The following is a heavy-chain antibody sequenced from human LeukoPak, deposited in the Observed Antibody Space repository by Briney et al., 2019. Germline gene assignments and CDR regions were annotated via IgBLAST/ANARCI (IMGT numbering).Heavy chain of an antibody. J-gene: IGHJ2*01. CDR1: GFTFSSYW. D-gene: IGHD7-27*01. CDR2: INQDGSEK. V-gene: IGHV3-7*01. Sequence: GGSLRLSCAASGFTFSSYWMSWVRQAPGKGLEWVANINQDGSEKYYVDSVKGRFTISRDNAKNTLYLQMNSLRAEDTAVYYCTRDSGAERRYFDLWGRGTLVTVSS. CDR3: TRDSGAERRYFDL.